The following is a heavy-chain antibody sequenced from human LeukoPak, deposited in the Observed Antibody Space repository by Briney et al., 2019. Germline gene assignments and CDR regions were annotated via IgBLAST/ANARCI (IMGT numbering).Heavy chain of an antibody. Sequence: KPSETLSLTCTVSGDSINSYSWSWIRQPPGKGLEWIGYIYYTGSTNYNPSLKSRVTISVDTSKNQFSLKLSSVTAADTAVYYCARASPPVGYYYMDVWGKGTTVTVSS. J-gene: IGHJ6*03. CDR2: IYYTGST. CDR3: ARASPPVGYYYMDV. V-gene: IGHV4-59*01. D-gene: IGHD1-26*01. CDR1: GDSINSYS.